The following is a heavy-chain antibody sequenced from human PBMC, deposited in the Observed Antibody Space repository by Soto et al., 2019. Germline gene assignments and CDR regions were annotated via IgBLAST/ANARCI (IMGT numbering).Heavy chain of an antibody. Sequence: GGSLRLSCAASGFTFSSYAMSWVRQAPGKGLEWVSAISGSGGSTYYADSVKGRFTISRDNSKNTLYLQMNSLRAEDTAVYYCAKSYYDFWSGYCAFDIWGQGTMVTVSS. CDR3: AKSYYDFWSGYCAFDI. CDR2: ISGSGGST. J-gene: IGHJ3*02. D-gene: IGHD3-3*01. V-gene: IGHV3-23*01. CDR1: GFTFSSYA.